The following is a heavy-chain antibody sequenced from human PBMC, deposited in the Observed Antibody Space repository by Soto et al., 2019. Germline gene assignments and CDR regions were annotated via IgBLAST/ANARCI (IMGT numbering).Heavy chain of an antibody. D-gene: IGHD2-2*01. V-gene: IGHV3-74*01. Sequence: PGMSLRLSCAASRLTLSNYWMHWVRQAPGKGLVWVSRISNDGSSTSYADSVKGRFTISRDNAKNTLYLQMNSLRAEDTAVYYCTRDSWDGSGTSCHRQVFDPRGQVTLVT. CDR2: ISNDGSST. J-gene: IGHJ5*02. CDR1: RLTLSNYW. CDR3: TRDSWDGSGTSCHRQVFDP.